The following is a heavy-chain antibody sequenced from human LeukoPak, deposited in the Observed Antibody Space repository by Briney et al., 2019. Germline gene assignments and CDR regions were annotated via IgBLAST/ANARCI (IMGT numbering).Heavy chain of an antibody. V-gene: IGHV3-7*01. Sequence: GGSLRLSCVPSGFTISSYLMNWVRQAPGKGLEWVANIKQDGSEKYYVDSVKGRFTISRDNAKNSLYLQMNSLRAEDTAVYYCAIRTSSSGYWGQGTMVTVSS. CDR1: GFTISSYL. CDR2: IKQDGSEK. D-gene: IGHD6-6*01. CDR3: AIRTSSSGY. J-gene: IGHJ4*02.